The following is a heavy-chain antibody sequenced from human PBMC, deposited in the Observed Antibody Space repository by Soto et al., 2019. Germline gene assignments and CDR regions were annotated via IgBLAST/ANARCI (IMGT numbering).Heavy chain of an antibody. CDR3: ARPSGYYDTSGYYGAFYYYGMDV. Sequence: PGGSLRLSCAASGFTFSSYGMHSFRQAPCKWLEGVALVSYHETNKYYGDSVDGRFTISRDNSKNTLYLQMNSLRDEYTAVYYCARPSGYYDTSGYYGAFYYYGMDVWGQGTTVTVSS. V-gene: IGHV3-30*03. CDR2: VSYHETNK. D-gene: IGHD3-22*01. CDR1: GFTFSSYG. J-gene: IGHJ6*02.